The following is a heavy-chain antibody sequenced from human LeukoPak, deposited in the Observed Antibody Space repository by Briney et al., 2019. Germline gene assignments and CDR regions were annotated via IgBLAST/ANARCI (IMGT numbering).Heavy chain of an antibody. D-gene: IGHD6-19*01. V-gene: IGHV4-59*08. Sequence: SETLSLTCTVSGGSITSYYWSWIRQPPGKGLEWIAYIYYTGSTYYNPSLKSRVTMSVDTSKNQFSLKLSSVTAADAAVYHCARRSISSGWSGPFDYWGQGILVTVSS. CDR3: ARRSISSGWSGPFDY. CDR2: IYYTGST. CDR1: GGSITSYY. J-gene: IGHJ4*02.